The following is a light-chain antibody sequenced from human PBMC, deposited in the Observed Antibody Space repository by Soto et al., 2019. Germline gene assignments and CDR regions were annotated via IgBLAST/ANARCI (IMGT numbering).Light chain of an antibody. Sequence: QSVLTQPASVSGSPGQSITISCTGSSSDVGMYDLVSWYQQHPGKAPKLMIHEVSKRPSGVSNRFSGSKSGNTASLTVSGRQAEDEADYSCCSYAGGSTWVFGGGTKLTVL. CDR2: EVS. V-gene: IGLV2-23*02. CDR3: CSYAGGSTWV. J-gene: IGLJ3*02. CDR1: SSDVGMYDL.